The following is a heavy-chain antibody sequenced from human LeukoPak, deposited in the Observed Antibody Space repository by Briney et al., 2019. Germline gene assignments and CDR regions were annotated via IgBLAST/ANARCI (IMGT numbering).Heavy chain of an antibody. D-gene: IGHD1-26*01. CDR1: GFSFSSYA. CDR3: AKESTGSSPDY. V-gene: IGHV3-23*01. CDR2: ISDSGGST. Sequence: PGGSLRLSCAASGFSFSSYAMTWVRQAPGKGLGWVSVISDSGGSTYYADSVKGRFTMSRDNSKSTLYLQMNSLRVEDTALYYCAKESTGSSPDYWGQGTLVTVSS. J-gene: IGHJ4*02.